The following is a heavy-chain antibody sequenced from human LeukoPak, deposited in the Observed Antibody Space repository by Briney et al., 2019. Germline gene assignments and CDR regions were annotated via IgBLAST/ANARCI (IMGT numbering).Heavy chain of an antibody. CDR1: GGSISSGSYY. CDR3: ARTNGPSGSFYFDY. CDR2: LSPSEST. Sequence: SETLSLTCTVSGGSISSGSYYWSWIRQPAGKGLEWIGYLSPSESTYYNPSLKSRVTISVDRSKNQFSLNLSSVTAADTAVYYCARTNGPSGSFYFDYWGQGTLVTVSS. J-gene: IGHJ4*02. V-gene: IGHV4-61*10. D-gene: IGHD1-26*01.